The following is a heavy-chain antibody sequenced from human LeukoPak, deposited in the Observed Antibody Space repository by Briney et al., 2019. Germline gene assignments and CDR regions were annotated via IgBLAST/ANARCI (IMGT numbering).Heavy chain of an antibody. CDR1: GFTFSSYW. V-gene: IGHV3-74*01. CDR2: INSDGSST. CDR3: ARDLYSSSFSSSWYTMDY. J-gene: IGHJ4*02. D-gene: IGHD6-13*01. Sequence: GGSLRLSCAASGFTFSSYWMHWVRQAPGKGLVWVSRINSDGSSTIYADSVKGRFTISRDNAKNTLYLQLNSLRAEDTAVYYCARDLYSSSFSSSWYTMDYWGQGTLVTVSS.